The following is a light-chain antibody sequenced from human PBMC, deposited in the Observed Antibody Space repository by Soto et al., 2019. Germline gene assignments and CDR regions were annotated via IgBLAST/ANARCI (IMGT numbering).Light chain of an antibody. V-gene: IGLV2-11*01. CDR1: SSDLGGYNY. CDR3: CFYAGSYSWV. CDR2: DVS. J-gene: IGLJ2*01. Sequence: QSALTQPRSVSGYPGQSVTISCTGTSSDLGGYNYVSWYQQHPGKAPKLLIYDVSRRPSGVTDRFSGSKSAYTASLTISGLPSEDEADYYCCFYAGSYSWVFGGGTKATV.